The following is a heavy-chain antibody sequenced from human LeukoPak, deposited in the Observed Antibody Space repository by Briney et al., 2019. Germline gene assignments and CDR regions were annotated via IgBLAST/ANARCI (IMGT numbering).Heavy chain of an antibody. CDR2: ISSNGGST. Sequence: GGSLRLSCAASGFTFSSYAMHWIRQAPGKGLQYVSAISSNGGSTYYADSVKGRFTISRDNSKNTLYLRMGSLRGEDMAVYYCARGGSSSWSPIDYWGQGTLVTVSS. D-gene: IGHD6-13*01. CDR1: GFTFSSYA. CDR3: ARGGSSSWSPIDY. V-gene: IGHV3-64*02. J-gene: IGHJ4*02.